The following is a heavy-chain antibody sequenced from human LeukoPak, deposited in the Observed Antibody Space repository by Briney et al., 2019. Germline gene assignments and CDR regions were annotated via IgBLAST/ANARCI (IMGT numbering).Heavy chain of an antibody. Sequence: ASVKVSCKASGYTFTRYYIHWVRQAPGQGLEWMGIIDPSGGSAGCAQNLQGRVTVTRDTSTSTVYMELSSLRSEDTAVYYCAKETPNAYYLDYWGQGTLVTVSS. CDR2: IDPSGGSA. J-gene: IGHJ4*02. CDR1: GYTFTRYY. CDR3: AKETPNAYYLDY. V-gene: IGHV1-46*04.